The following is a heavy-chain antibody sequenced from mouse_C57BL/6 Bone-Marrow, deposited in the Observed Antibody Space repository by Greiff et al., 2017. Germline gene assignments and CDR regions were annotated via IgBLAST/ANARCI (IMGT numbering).Heavy chain of an antibody. Sequence: EVQLQQSGPVLVKPGASVKMSCKASGYTFTDYYMNWVKQSHGKSLEWIGVINPYNGGTSYNQKFKGKATLTVDKSSSTAYMELNSLTSEDSAVYYCARKVLFWGSPIAYWGQGTLVTVSA. CDR2: INPYNGGT. J-gene: IGHJ3*01. V-gene: IGHV1-19*01. CDR1: GYTFTDYY. D-gene: IGHD1-1*01. CDR3: ARKVLFWGSPIAY.